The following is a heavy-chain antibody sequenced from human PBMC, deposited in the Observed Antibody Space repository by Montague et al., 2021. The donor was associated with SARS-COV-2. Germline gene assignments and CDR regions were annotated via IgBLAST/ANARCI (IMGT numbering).Heavy chain of an antibody. Sequence: SETLSLTCTVSSDSVSSGKYFWTWIRQPPGKGLEWTGYIFYTGSANYNPSLKSRVTISVDTYNNQFSLKLKSMSAADTAVYYCARVGNYLGVYWGQGILVTVSS. CDR2: IFYTGSA. CDR1: SDSVSSGKYF. D-gene: IGHD3-10*01. V-gene: IGHV4-61*01. CDR3: ARVGNYLGVY. J-gene: IGHJ4*02.